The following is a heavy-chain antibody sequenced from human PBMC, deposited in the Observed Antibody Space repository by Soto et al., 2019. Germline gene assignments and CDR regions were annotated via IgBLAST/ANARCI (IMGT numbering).Heavy chain of an antibody. CDR3: ARPQGYIRHWYYFDL. CDR1: GYSFIDYY. Sequence: ASVKVSCKASGYSFIDYYMHWVRQAPGQGFEWMGRISPKSGGTNYAPKFEGRVTMTWDTSLNTAYMELSSLISEDTAVYYCARPQGYIRHWYYFDLWGQGTLVTVSS. CDR2: ISPKSGGT. J-gene: IGHJ4*02. V-gene: IGHV1-2*02. D-gene: IGHD2-8*02.